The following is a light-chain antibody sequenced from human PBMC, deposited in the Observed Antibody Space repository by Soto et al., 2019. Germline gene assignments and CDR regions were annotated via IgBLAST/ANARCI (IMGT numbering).Light chain of an antibody. Sequence: QSVLAQPPSVSAAPGEMLTMSCSGSSSNIGKNFVSWYQQLPGTTPKLLIYDNSQRPSGIPDRFSASKSGTSATLGITGLQTGDEADYYCATWDRSLSVYVFGTGTKVTVL. CDR1: SSNIGKNF. CDR2: DNS. J-gene: IGLJ1*01. V-gene: IGLV1-51*01. CDR3: ATWDRSLSVYV.